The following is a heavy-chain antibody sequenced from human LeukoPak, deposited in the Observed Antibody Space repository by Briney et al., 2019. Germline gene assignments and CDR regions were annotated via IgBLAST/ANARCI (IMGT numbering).Heavy chain of an antibody. CDR2: IYYSGST. V-gene: IGHV4-39*01. Sequence: SETLSLTCTVPGGSVSSSSYYWGWIRQPPGKGLEWIGNIYYSGSTYYNPSLTSRVTMSVDTSNNQFSLKMHSVTAADTAVYYCARLSKGRFFDYIFDYWGQGTLVTVSS. D-gene: IGHD3-9*01. CDR3: ARLSKGRFFDYIFDY. J-gene: IGHJ4*02. CDR1: GGSVSSSSYY.